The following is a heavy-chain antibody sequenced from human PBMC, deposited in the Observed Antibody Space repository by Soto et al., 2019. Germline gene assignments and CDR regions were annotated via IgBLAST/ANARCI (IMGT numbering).Heavy chain of an antibody. V-gene: IGHV3-23*01. CDR2: ISGSGVKT. J-gene: IGHJ6*01. Sequence: PGGSLRLSRAASRFIFSYYSLSLGRLGPGEGPERVSNISGSGVKTIYADSVKGRFTISGDNSKTMLYLHMSSLRAEDTALYYCAKDFSQDWGHDYYYGIDVWGQRTTVTVSS. D-gene: IGHD7-27*01. CDR1: RFIFSYYS. CDR3: AKDFSQDWGHDYYYGIDV.